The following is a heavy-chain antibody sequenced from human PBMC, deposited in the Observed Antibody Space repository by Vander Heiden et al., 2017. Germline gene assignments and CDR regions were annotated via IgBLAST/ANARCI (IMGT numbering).Heavy chain of an antibody. V-gene: IGHV1-8*01. J-gene: IGHJ5*02. CDR3: ASAYCTSTSCSTWWFDP. Sequence: QVQLVQSGSEVNKPGASVKVSCMASGYTFLSYDINWVKQDTGQGVEWMGWMNPNSRNTGYVQKFQGRVTMTRNTSISTAYMELSSLTSEETAVYYCASAYCTSTSCSTWWFDPWGQGTLVTVSS. D-gene: IGHD2-2*01. CDR2: MNPNSRNT. CDR1: GYTFLSYD.